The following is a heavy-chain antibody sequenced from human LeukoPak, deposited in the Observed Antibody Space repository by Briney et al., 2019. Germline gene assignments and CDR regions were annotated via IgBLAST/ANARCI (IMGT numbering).Heavy chain of an antibody. J-gene: IGHJ6*03. CDR1: GYTFTSNY. Sequence: ASVKVSCKAFGYTFTSNYMHWVRQAPGQGPEWMGVISPSGGSTTYAQKFQGRVTLTRDMSTSTDYLELSSLRAEDTAVYYCARTQEQWLVPYYMDVWGKGTTVTISS. CDR2: ISPSGGST. V-gene: IGHV1-46*01. CDR3: ARTQEQWLVPYYMDV. D-gene: IGHD6-19*01.